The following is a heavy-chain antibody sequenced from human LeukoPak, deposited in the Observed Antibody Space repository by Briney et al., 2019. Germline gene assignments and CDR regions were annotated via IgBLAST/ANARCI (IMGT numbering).Heavy chain of an antibody. CDR2: IYYSGST. V-gene: IGHV4-31*03. D-gene: IGHD6-13*01. CDR1: GGSISSGGYY. CDR3: ARGGIKQQSLYYFDY. J-gene: IGHJ4*02. Sequence: SETLSLTCTVSGGSISSGGYYWSWIRQHPGKGLEWIGYIYYSGSTYYNPSLKSRVTISVDTSKNQFSLKLSSVTAADTAVYYCARGGIKQQSLYYFDYWGQGTLVTVSS.